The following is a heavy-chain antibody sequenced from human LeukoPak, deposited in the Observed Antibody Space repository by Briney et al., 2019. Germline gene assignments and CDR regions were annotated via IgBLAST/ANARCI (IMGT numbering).Heavy chain of an antibody. CDR2: IYHSGST. CDR3: ARGGGYASPIGY. J-gene: IGHJ4*02. Sequence: PETLSLTCTLSGGSISTYYWSWIRQPPGKGLQWIGYIYHSGSTNYNPSLKSRVTISVDTSKNQFSLKLSSVTAADTAVYYCARGGGYASPIGYWGQGALVTVSS. D-gene: IGHD5-12*01. CDR1: GGSISTYY. V-gene: IGHV4-59*01.